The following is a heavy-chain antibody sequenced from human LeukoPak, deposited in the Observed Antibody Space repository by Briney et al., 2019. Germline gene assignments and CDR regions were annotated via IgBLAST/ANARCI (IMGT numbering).Heavy chain of an antibody. D-gene: IGHD6-13*01. CDR2: INHSGST. V-gene: IGHV4-39*07. CDR3: ARAVFSAAAASYYYYGMDV. Sequence: SETLSLTCTVSGGSVSSGSYYWSWIRQPPGKGLEWIGEINHSGSTNYNPSLKSRVTISVDTSKNQFSLKLSSVTAADTAVYYCARAVFSAAAASYYYYGMDVWGQGTTVTVSS. J-gene: IGHJ6*02. CDR1: GGSVSSGSYY.